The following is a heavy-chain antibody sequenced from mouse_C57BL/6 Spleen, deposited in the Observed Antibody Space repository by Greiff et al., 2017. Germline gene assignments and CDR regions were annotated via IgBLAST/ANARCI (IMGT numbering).Heavy chain of an antibody. Sequence: DVHLVESGGGLVKPGGSLKLSCAASGFTFSSYTMSWVRQTPEKRLEWVATISGGGGNTYYPDSVKGRFTISRDNAKNTLYLQMSSLRSEDTALYYCARQYYGSRNWYFDVWGTGTTVTVAS. V-gene: IGHV5-9*01. CDR3: ARQYYGSRNWYFDV. D-gene: IGHD1-1*01. J-gene: IGHJ1*03. CDR1: GFTFSSYT. CDR2: ISGGGGNT.